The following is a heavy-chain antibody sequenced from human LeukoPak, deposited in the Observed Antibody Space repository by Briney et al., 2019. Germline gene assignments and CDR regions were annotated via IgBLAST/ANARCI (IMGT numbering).Heavy chain of an antibody. CDR3: AKAMEAMIVPPYNYGMDV. CDR1: GFPFSSYA. V-gene: IGHV3-23*01. CDR2: IRNSGGST. J-gene: IGHJ6*02. D-gene: IGHD3-22*01. Sequence: GGSLRLSCAASGFPFSSYAMSWVRQAPGKGLEWVSGIRNSGGSTYYAGSVKGRFTISRDNCDDTLYLQMNSLRADDTAVHYCAKAMEAMIVPPYNYGMDVWGQGTTVTVSS.